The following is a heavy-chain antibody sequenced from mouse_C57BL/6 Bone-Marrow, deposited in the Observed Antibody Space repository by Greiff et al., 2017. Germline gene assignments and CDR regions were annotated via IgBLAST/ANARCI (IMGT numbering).Heavy chain of an antibody. D-gene: IGHD2-10*01. CDR1: GFNIKDDS. Sequence: VQLQQSGAELVRPGASVKLSCTASGFNIKDDSMHWVKQRPEQGLEWIGWFDPENGDTEYASKFQGKATITADTSSNTAYLQLSSLTSEDTAVYYCATSYYGNYEYFDVWGTGTTVTVSS. V-gene: IGHV14-4*01. CDR3: ATSYYGNYEYFDV. CDR2: FDPENGDT. J-gene: IGHJ1*03.